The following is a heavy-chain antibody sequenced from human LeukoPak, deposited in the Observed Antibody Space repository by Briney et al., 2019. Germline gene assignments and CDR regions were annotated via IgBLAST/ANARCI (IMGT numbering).Heavy chain of an antibody. J-gene: IGHJ4*02. CDR1: GFTFSSYW. Sequence: PGGSLRLSCAASGFTFSSYWMSWVRQAPGKGLEWVANIKQDGSEKYYVDSVKGRFTISRDNAKNSLYLQMNSLRAEDTAVYYCASCFASYYFDYWGQGTLVTVSS. V-gene: IGHV3-7*03. CDR2: IKQDGSEK. CDR3: ASCFASYYFDY.